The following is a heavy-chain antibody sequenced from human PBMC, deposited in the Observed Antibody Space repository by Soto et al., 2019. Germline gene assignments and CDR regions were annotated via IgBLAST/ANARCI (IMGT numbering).Heavy chain of an antibody. J-gene: IGHJ6*02. CDR3: ATERSLHPGIAVAGLSGMDV. D-gene: IGHD6-19*01. Sequence: EVQLVESGGGLVKPGGSLRLSCAASGFTFSSYSMNWVRQAPGKGLEWVSSISSSSSYIYYADSVKGRFTISRDNAKNSLYLQMNSLRAEDTAVYYCATERSLHPGIAVAGLSGMDVWGQGTTVTVSS. V-gene: IGHV3-21*01. CDR1: GFTFSSYS. CDR2: ISSSSSYI.